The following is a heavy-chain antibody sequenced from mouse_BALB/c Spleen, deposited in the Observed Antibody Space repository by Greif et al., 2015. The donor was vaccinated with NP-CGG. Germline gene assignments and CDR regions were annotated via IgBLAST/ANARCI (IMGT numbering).Heavy chain of an antibody. CDR2: IWTGGGT. J-gene: IGHJ2*01. CDR3: VRDRYGSSYYFDY. D-gene: IGHD1-1*01. CDR1: GFSLTSYD. V-gene: IGHV2-9-2*01. Sequence: VQLQQSGPGLVAPSQSLSITCTVSGFSLTSYDISWIRQPPGKGLEWLGVIWTGGGTNYNSAFMSRLSISKDNSKSQVFLKMNSLQTDDTAIYYCVRDRYGSSYYFDYWGQGTTLTVSS.